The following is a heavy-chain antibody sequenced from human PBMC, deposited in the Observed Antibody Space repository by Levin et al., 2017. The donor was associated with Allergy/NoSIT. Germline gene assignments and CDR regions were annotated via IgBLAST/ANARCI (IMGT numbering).Heavy chain of an antibody. J-gene: IGHJ3*02. CDR2: IYYSGST. V-gene: IGHV4-39*01. CDR3: ARGVRLTTVTTRGHAFDI. D-gene: IGHD4-17*01. Sequence: RSQTLSLTCTVSGGSISSSSYYWGWIRQPPGKGLEWIGSIYYSGSTYYNPSLKSRVTISVDTSKNQFSLKLSSVTAADTAVYYCARGVRLTTVTTRGHAFDIWGQGTMVTVSS. CDR1: GGSISSSSYY.